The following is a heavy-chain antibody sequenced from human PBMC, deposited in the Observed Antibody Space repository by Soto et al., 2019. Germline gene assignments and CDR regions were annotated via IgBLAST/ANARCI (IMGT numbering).Heavy chain of an antibody. D-gene: IGHD6-19*01. V-gene: IGHV3-33*01. CDR3: ARGRGGWRDYYYYYGMDV. Sequence: GGSLRLSCAASGFTFSSYGMHWVRQAPGKGLEWVAAIWYDGSNKYYADSVKGRFTISRDTSKNTLYLQMNSLRAEDTAVYYCARGRGGWRDYYYYYGMDVWGQGTTVTVSS. J-gene: IGHJ6*02. CDR1: GFTFSSYG. CDR2: IWYDGSNK.